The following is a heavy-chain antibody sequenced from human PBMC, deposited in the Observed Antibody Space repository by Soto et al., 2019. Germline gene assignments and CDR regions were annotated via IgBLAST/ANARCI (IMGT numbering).Heavy chain of an antibody. CDR3: AKHYRSYDVRYYYHGMDL. CDR2: IIPMFGSA. V-gene: IGHV1-69*13. Sequence: SVKVSCKASGDTFSNSALSWVRQAPGQGLEWMGGIIPMFGSADYAQKFLGRLTVTVDESTSTAYMELSSLRPEDTAVYYCAKHYRSYDVRYYYHGMDLWGQGTTVTV. CDR1: GDTFSNSA. J-gene: IGHJ6*02. D-gene: IGHD3-10*01.